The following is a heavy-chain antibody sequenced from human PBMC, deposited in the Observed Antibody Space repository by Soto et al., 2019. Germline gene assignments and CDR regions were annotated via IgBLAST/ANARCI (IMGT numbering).Heavy chain of an antibody. CDR2: ISYDGSNK. D-gene: IGHD2-2*01. CDR1: GFTFSSYG. V-gene: IGHV3-30*18. J-gene: IGHJ4*02. CDR3: AKERSKIVVVPAAVDY. Sequence: QVQLVESGGGVVQPGRSLRLSCAASGFTFSSYGMHWVRQAPGKGLEWVAVISYDGSNKYYADSVKGRFTISRDNSKNTLYLQMNSLRAEDTAVYYCAKERSKIVVVPAAVDYWGQGTLVTVSS.